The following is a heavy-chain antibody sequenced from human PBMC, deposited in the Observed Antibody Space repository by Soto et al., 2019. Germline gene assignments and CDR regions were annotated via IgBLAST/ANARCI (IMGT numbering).Heavy chain of an antibody. CDR1: GYAFTSYG. Sequence: ASVKVSCKASGYAFTSYGISWVRQAPGQGLEWMGWINAYNGNTSYSQKLQGRLTLTRDTPRNTAYLELNSLISEDTAVYYCATPQDYDGCLDSWGQGTLVTVSS. CDR3: ATPQDYDGCLDS. J-gene: IGHJ4*02. D-gene: IGHD3-22*01. V-gene: IGHV1-18*01. CDR2: INAYNGNT.